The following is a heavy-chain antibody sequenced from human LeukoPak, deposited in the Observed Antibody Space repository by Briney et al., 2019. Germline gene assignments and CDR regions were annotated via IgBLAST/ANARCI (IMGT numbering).Heavy chain of an antibody. J-gene: IGHJ4*02. CDR2: ISAYNGNT. CDR1: GYTFTSYG. V-gene: IGHV1-18*04. CDR3: ARGSPLVRPPSGYFDY. D-gene: IGHD6-13*01. Sequence: GASVKVSCKASGYTFTSYGISWVRQAPGQGLEWMGWISAYNGNTNYAQKLRGRVTMTTDTSTSTAYMELRSLRSDDTAVYYCARGSPLVRPPSGYFDYWGQGTLVTVSS.